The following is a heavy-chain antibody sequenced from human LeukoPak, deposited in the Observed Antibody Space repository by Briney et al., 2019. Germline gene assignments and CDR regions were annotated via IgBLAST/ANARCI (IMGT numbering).Heavy chain of an antibody. CDR2: ISGSGGST. CDR3: AKGGGYCSSTSCPYYYYYYMNV. D-gene: IGHD2-2*01. Sequence: GGSLRLSCAASGFTFSSYAMSWVRQAPGKGLEWVSAISGSGGSTYYADSVKGRSTISRDNSKNTLYLQMNSLRAEDTAVYYCAKGGGYCSSTSCPYYYYYYMNVWGKGTTVTVSS. V-gene: IGHV3-23*01. CDR1: GFTFSSYA. J-gene: IGHJ6*03.